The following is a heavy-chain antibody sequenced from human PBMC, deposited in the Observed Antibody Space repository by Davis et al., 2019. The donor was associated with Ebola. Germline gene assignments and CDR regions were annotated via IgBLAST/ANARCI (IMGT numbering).Heavy chain of an antibody. D-gene: IGHD6-19*01. J-gene: IGHJ4*02. Sequence: GESLKISCAASGFTFSSYAMHWVRQAPGKGLEWVAVISYDGSNKYYADSVKGRFTISRDNSKNTLYLQMNSLRAEDTAVYYCAKDMYSSGWYWDYWGQGTLVTVSS. V-gene: IGHV3-30-3*01. CDR3: AKDMYSSGWYWDY. CDR2: ISYDGSNK. CDR1: GFTFSSYA.